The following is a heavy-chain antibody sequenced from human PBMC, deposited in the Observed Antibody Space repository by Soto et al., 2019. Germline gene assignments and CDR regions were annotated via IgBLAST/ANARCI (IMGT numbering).Heavy chain of an antibody. Sequence: EVQLVESGGGLVQPGGSLRLSCAASGFTFSSYWMSWVRQAPGKGLEWVANIKQDGSEKYYVDSVKGRFTISRDNAKNSLYLQMNSLRAEDTAVYYCARDLDDYIWGSYRSPLNWGQGTLVTVSS. CDR2: IKQDGSEK. D-gene: IGHD3-16*02. CDR3: ARDLDDYIWGSYRSPLN. J-gene: IGHJ4*02. CDR1: GFTFSSYW. V-gene: IGHV3-7*01.